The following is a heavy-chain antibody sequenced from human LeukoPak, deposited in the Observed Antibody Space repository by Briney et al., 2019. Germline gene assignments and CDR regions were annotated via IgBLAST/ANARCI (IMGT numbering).Heavy chain of an antibody. CDR1: GASVSSGSYY. V-gene: IGHV4-61*01. Sequence: PSETLSLTCTVSGASVSSGSYYWSWIRQPPGKGLEWIGYIYYSGSTNYNPSLKSRVTIPVDTSKNQFSLKLSSVTAADTAVYYCARGSRGYSYGWGQGTLVTVSS. CDR3: ARGSRGYSYG. J-gene: IGHJ4*02. CDR2: IYYSGST. D-gene: IGHD5-18*01.